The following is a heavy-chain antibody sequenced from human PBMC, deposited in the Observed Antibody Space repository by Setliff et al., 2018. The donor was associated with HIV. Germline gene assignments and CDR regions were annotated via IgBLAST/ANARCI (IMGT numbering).Heavy chain of an antibody. CDR3: ASSPAWRSDSGLHTFDY. CDR2: ISNTGNT. Sequence: KTSETLSLTCTVSGGSISNYYWSWIRQSPGKGLEWIGYISNTGNTKYNPSLKSRVTIAGDTSKNQFSLNLSSVTAADTAVYYCASSPAWRSDSGLHTFDYWGQGTLVTVSS. V-gene: IGHV4-59*08. J-gene: IGHJ4*02. CDR1: GGSISNYY. D-gene: IGHD2-15*01.